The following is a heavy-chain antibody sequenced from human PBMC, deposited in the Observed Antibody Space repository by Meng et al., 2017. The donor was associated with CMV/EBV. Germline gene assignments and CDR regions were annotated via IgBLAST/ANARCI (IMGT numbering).Heavy chain of an antibody. CDR3: ARLYLPLGFDY. CDR1: GLTSSSYS. J-gene: IGHJ4*02. Sequence: ETLSPTCAASGLTSSSYSMNWVRQAPGKGLEWVSSISSSSSYIYYADSVKGRLTISRDNAKNSLYLQMNSLRAEDTAVYYCARLYLPLGFDYWGQGTLVTVSS. V-gene: IGHV3-21*01. D-gene: IGHD2-2*02. CDR2: ISSSSSYI.